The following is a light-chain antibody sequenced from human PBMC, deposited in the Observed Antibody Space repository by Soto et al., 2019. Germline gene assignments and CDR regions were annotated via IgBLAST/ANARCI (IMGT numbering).Light chain of an antibody. J-gene: IGLJ3*02. Sequence: QSVLTQPRSVSGSPGQSVTISCTGTSSDVGGYKYVSWYQQHPGKAPKLVIYDVSKRPSGVPDRFSGSKSGNTASLTISGLQADDEADYYCCSYAGSYNWVFGGGTKLTVL. CDR1: SSDVGGYKY. V-gene: IGLV2-11*01. CDR3: CSYAGSYNWV. CDR2: DVS.